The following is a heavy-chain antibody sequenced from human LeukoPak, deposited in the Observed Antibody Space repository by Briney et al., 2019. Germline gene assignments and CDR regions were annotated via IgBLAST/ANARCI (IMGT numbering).Heavy chain of an antibody. CDR1: GFTFSSYA. J-gene: IGHJ4*02. CDR3: AKAPPGLYYFDY. D-gene: IGHD3-16*01. V-gene: IGHV3-23*01. CDR2: ISGSGNST. Sequence: GGSLRLSCAASGFTFSSYAMSWVRQAPGKGLEWVSAISGSGNSTYYADSVRGRFTISRDNSKNTLYLQMNSLRAEDTAVYYCAKAPPGLYYFDYWGQGTLVTVSS.